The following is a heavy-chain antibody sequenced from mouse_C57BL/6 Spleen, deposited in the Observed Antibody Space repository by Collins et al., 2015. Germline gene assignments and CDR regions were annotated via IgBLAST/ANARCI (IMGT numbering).Heavy chain of an antibody. J-gene: IGHJ4*01. CDR3: ARRPGAMDY. CDR1: GFTFSSYG. Sequence: EVQLVESGGDLVKPGGSLKLSCAASGFTFSSYGMSWVRQTPDKRLEWVATISSGGSYTYYPDSVKGRFTISRDNAKNTLYLQMSSLKSEDTAMYYCARRPGAMDYWGQGTSVTVSS. V-gene: IGHV5-6*01. CDR2: ISSGGSYT.